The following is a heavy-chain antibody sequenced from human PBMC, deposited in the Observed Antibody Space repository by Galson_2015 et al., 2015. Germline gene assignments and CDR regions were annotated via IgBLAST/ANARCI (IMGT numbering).Heavy chain of an antibody. J-gene: IGHJ6*02. Sequence: SVKVSCKVSGYTLTELSMHWVRQAPGKGLEWMGGFDPEDGETIYAQKFQGRVTMTEDTSTDTAYMELSSLRSEDTAVYYCATDLYSSSRRGPIYYYYGMDVWGQGTTVTVSS. CDR3: ATDLYSSSRRGPIYYYYGMDV. CDR1: GYTLTELS. V-gene: IGHV1-24*01. D-gene: IGHD6-6*01. CDR2: FDPEDGET.